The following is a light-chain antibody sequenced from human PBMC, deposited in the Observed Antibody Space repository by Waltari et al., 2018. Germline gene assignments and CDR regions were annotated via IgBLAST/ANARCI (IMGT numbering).Light chain of an antibody. Sequence: EIVLTQSPVTLSLSPGDRATLSCRASRSVTGHYLAWYQQKRGRAPRLLIYGASNRAAGIPDRFRGSGSRTDFTLIISRLEPEDFAVYYFQHYDNSPLTFGQGTKVEIK. CDR2: GAS. J-gene: IGKJ1*01. CDR1: RSVTGHY. V-gene: IGKV3-20*01. CDR3: QHYDNSPLT.